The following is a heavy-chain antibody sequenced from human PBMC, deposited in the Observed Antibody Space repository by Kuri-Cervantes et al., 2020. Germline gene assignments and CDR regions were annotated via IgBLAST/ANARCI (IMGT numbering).Heavy chain of an antibody. CDR3: ARYVYGVTTQFDY. J-gene: IGHJ4*02. V-gene: IGHV7-4-1*02. Sequence: ASVKVSCKASGGTFSSYAISWVRQAPGQGLEWMGWINTNTGNPTYAQGFTGRFVFSLDTSVSTAYLQISSLKAEDTAVYYCARYVYGVTTQFDYWGQGTLVTVSS. CDR2: INTNTGNP. CDR1: GGTFSSYA. D-gene: IGHD4-17*01.